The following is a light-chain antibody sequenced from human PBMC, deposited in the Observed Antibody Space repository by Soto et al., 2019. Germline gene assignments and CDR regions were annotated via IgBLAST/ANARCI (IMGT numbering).Light chain of an antibody. J-gene: IGKJ1*01. CDR3: QHYNDWWT. Sequence: EIVMTQSPATLSVSPVERATLSCRASQSVSSNLAWYQQKPGQAPRLLIYGASTRATGIPARFSGSGSGTEFTLTISSLQSEDFAFYYCQHYNDWWTFGQGTKVDIK. V-gene: IGKV3-15*01. CDR1: QSVSSN. CDR2: GAS.